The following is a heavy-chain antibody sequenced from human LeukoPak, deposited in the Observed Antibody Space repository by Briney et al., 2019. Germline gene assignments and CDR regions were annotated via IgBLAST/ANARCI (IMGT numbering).Heavy chain of an antibody. Sequence: PGGSLRLSCAASGFTFSSYAMSWVRQAPGKGLEWVSAISGSGGSTYYADSVKGRFTISRDNSKNTLYLQMNSLRAEDAAVYYCAKCGVSYYYYYYMDVWGKGTTVTVSS. CDR3: AKCGVSYYYYYYMDV. CDR2: ISGSGGST. CDR1: GFTFSSYA. D-gene: IGHD3-10*01. V-gene: IGHV3-23*01. J-gene: IGHJ6*03.